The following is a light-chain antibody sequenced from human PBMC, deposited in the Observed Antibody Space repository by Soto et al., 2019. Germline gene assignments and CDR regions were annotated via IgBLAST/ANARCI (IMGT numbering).Light chain of an antibody. CDR2: TAS. CDR3: QQTRAYPST. J-gene: IGKJ4*01. Sequence: IQLTQSPASLSASVGDRVTFXXRTSQDIAIYLAWYQQKPGEAPNXMIHTASTLHGGVPSRFSGSGAGTDFTLTITSLQAEDFATYYCQQTRAYPSTFGGGTKVDIK. V-gene: IGKV1-9*01. CDR1: QDIAIY.